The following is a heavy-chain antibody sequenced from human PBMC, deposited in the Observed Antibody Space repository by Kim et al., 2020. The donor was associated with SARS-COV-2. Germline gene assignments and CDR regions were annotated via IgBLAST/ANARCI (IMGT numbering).Heavy chain of an antibody. CDR2: IYYSGST. CDR3: ASLSIAAAGN. CDR1: GGSISSSSYY. D-gene: IGHD6-13*01. J-gene: IGHJ4*02. V-gene: IGHV4-39*01. Sequence: SETLSLTCTVSGGSISSSSYYWGWIRQPPGKGLEWIGSIYYSGSTYYNPSLKSRVTISVDTSKNQFSLKLSSVTAADTAVYYCASLSIAAAGNWGQGTLVTVSS.